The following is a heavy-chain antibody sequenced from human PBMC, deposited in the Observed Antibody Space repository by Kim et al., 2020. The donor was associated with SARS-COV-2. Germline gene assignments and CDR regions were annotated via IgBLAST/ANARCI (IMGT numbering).Heavy chain of an antibody. CDR2: LIPIFGTA. Sequence: SVKVSCKASGGTFSSYAISWVRQAPGQGLEWMGGLIPIFGTANYAQKFQGRVTITADESTSTAYMGLSSLRSEYTAVYYCAQWDYGSGTDDYWCQGSQV. CDR1: GGTFSSYA. V-gene: IGHV1-69*13. J-gene: IGHJ4*02. D-gene: IGHD3-10*01. CDR3: AQWDYGSGTDDY.